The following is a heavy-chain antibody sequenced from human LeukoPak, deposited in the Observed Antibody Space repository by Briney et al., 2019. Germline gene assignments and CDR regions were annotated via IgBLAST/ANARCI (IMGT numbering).Heavy chain of an antibody. J-gene: IGHJ2*01. CDR1: GGSFSGYY. V-gene: IGHV4-34*01. CDR2: INHSGST. D-gene: IGHD2-2*01. Sequence: PSETLSLTCAVYGGSFSGYYWSWIRQPPGKGLEWIGEINHSGSTNYNPSLKSRVTKSVDTSKSRFSLKLSSVTAADTAVYYCARGLVVPAATRYWYFDLWGRGTLVTVSS. CDR3: ARGLVVPAATRYWYFDL.